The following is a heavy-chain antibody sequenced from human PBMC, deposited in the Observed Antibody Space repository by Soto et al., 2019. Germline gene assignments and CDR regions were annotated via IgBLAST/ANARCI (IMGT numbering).Heavy chain of an antibody. CDR2: IGPYGNSI. V-gene: IGHV3-11*01. D-gene: IGHD2-21*01. J-gene: IGHJ4*02. Sequence: GASLKISCAASGFSFGDYFMSWLRQAPGKGLEWFSYIGPYGNSIYYADSVKGRFTISRDDATKSLHLHMNSLRTDDTAVYYCARDDHTYGVYWGQGTPVTVSS. CDR1: GFSFGDYF. CDR3: ARDDHTYGVY.